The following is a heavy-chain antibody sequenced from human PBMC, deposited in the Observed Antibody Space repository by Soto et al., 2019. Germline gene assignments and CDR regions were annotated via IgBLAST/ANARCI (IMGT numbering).Heavy chain of an antibody. Sequence: EVQLVESGGGLVQPAGSLRLSCAASGFTFSSYSMNWVRQAPGKGLEWVSYISSSSSTIYYADSVKGRFTISRDNAKNSLYLQMNSLRDEDTAVYYCARVSDSSGYYHDYWGQGTLVTVSS. CDR3: ARVSDSSGYYHDY. CDR1: GFTFSSYS. CDR2: ISSSSSTI. V-gene: IGHV3-48*02. J-gene: IGHJ4*02. D-gene: IGHD3-22*01.